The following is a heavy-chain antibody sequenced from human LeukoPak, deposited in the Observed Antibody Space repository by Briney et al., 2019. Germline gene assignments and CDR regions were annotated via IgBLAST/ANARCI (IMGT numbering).Heavy chain of an antibody. Sequence: VGSLRLSCAASGFTFSTYAMSWVRQAPGKGLEWVSAISGSGGYTYHADSVKGRFTISRDNSKNTLYLRMNSLRAEDTAVYYCARMPGTALEIDYWGQGTLVTVSS. CDR1: GFTFSTYA. V-gene: IGHV3-23*01. CDR3: ARMPGTALEIDY. CDR2: ISGSGGYT. D-gene: IGHD6-13*01. J-gene: IGHJ4*02.